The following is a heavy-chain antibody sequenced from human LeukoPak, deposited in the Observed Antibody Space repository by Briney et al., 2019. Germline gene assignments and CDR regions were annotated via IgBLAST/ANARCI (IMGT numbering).Heavy chain of an antibody. V-gene: IGHV1-69*05. CDR2: IIPFFGSA. CDR3: ARPDFSGFDWGFDF. CDR1: GGTFNTFA. Sequence: SVKVSCKASGGTFNTFAISWVRQAPGQGLEWMGGIIPFFGSANYAQRLQDRFTITTDESTTTAFMELSSLTSDDTAVYYCARPDFSGFDWGFDFWGQGTLITVSS. D-gene: IGHD5-12*01. J-gene: IGHJ4*02.